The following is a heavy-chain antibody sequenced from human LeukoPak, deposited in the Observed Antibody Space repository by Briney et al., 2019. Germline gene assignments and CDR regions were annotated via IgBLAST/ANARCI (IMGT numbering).Heavy chain of an antibody. J-gene: IGHJ4*02. V-gene: IGHV1-18*01. Sequence: GASAKVSCKASGYTFTSYGISWVRQAPGQGLEWMGWISAYDGNTHYAQKLQGRVTMTTDTTTNTAYMDLRSLTSDDTAVYYCARDPPRGNTWYGFDYWGQGTLVTVSS. CDR1: GYTFTSYG. CDR3: ARDPPRGNTWYGFDY. D-gene: IGHD6-13*01. CDR2: ISAYDGNT.